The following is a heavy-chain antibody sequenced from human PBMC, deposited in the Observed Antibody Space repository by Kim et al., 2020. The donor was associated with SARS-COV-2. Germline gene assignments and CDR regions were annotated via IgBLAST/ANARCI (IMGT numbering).Heavy chain of an antibody. Sequence: SETLSLTCTVSGGSISSSSYYWGWIRQPPGKGLEWIGSIYYSGSTYYNPSLKSRVTISVDTSKNQFSLKLSSVTAADTAVYYCARRGYSYGVGGRGGWYFAYWGQGTLVTVSS. J-gene: IGHJ4*02. V-gene: IGHV4-39*01. D-gene: IGHD5-18*01. CDR1: GGSISSSSYY. CDR2: IYYSGST. CDR3: ARRGYSYGVGGRGGWYFAY.